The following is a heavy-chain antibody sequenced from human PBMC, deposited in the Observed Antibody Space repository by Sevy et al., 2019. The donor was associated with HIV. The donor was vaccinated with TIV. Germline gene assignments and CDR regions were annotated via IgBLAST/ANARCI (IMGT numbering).Heavy chain of an antibody. CDR3: ARVSSGGYSYGFDY. CDR2: ISSSGSTI. J-gene: IGHJ4*02. D-gene: IGHD5-18*01. V-gene: IGHV3-48*03. CDR1: GFTFRSYE. Sequence: GGSLRLSCAASGFTFRSYEMNWVRQAPGKGLEWVSYISSSGSTIYYADSVKGRFTISRDNAKNSLYLQMNSLRAEDTAVYYCARVSSGGYSYGFDYWGQGTLVTVSS.